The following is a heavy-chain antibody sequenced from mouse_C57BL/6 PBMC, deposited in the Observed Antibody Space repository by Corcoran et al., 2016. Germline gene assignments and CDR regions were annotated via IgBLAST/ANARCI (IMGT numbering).Heavy chain of an antibody. J-gene: IGHJ4*01. Sequence: QIQLVQSGPELKKPGETVKISCKASGYTFTTYGMSWVKQAPGKGLKWMGWINTYSGVPTYADDFKGRFAFSLETSASTAYLQINNLKNEDTATYFCARSYYDVYAMYYWGQGTSVTVSS. V-gene: IGHV9-3*01. D-gene: IGHD2-4*01. CDR1: GYTFTTYG. CDR2: INTYSGVP. CDR3: ARSYYDVYAMYY.